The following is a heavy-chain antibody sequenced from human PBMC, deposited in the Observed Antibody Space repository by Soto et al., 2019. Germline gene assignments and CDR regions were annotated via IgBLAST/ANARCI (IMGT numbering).Heavy chain of an antibody. V-gene: IGHV1-69*12. CDR1: GGNFRSES. CDR3: ARGHEIGGNSDAYDI. J-gene: IGHJ3*02. CDR2: IIPFFGRS. D-gene: IGHD2-21*02. Sequence: QVHLVQSGAEVKKPGSSVKVSCKASGGNFRSESINWVRQAPGQGLEWMGGIIPFFGRSDYAQKFQGRLTITADDSTTTASMELSSLRSPDTAVYYCARGHEIGGNSDAYDIWGQGTMVIVSS.